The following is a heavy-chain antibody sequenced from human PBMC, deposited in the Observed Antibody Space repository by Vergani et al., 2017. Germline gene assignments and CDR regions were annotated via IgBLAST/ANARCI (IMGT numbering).Heavy chain of an antibody. CDR2: IYYIGST. CDR1: GGSISSGDYY. CDR3: ARDSPGGYYGSEGWFDP. D-gene: IGHD3-10*01. Sequence: QVQLQESGPGLVKPSQTLSLTCTVSGGSISSGDYYWSWVRQPPGKGLEWIGYIYYIGSTYYNPSLKSRLTISVDTSKNQFSLKLSSVTAADTAVYYCARDSPGGYYGSEGWFDPWDQGTLVTVSA. V-gene: IGHV4-30-4*08. J-gene: IGHJ5*02.